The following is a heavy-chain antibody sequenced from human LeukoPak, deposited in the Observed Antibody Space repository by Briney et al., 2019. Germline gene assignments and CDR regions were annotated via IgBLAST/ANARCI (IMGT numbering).Heavy chain of an antibody. CDR1: GGTFSSHA. V-gene: IGHV1-69*05. CDR3: ARGKMIEMATTFDY. Sequence: SVKVSCKASGGTFSSHAISWVRQAPGQGLEWMGGIIPIFGTANYAQKFQGRVTITTDESTSTAYMELSSLRSEDTAVYYCARGKMIEMATTFDYWGQGTLVTVSS. D-gene: IGHD5-24*01. CDR2: IIPIFGTA. J-gene: IGHJ4*02.